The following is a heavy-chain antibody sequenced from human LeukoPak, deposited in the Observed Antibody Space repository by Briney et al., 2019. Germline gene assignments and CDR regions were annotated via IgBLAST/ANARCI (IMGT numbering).Heavy chain of an antibody. CDR2: IWYDGSNK. Sequence: GGSLRLSCVASGFTFRNYGMHWVRQAPGKGLEWVTVIWYDGSNKYYADSVKGRFTISRDSSKNTLYLQMNSLRAEDTAVYYCASGIGDFEYYQHWGQGTLVTVSS. D-gene: IGHD4-17*01. CDR1: GFTFRNYG. CDR3: ASGIGDFEYYQH. V-gene: IGHV3-33*01. J-gene: IGHJ1*01.